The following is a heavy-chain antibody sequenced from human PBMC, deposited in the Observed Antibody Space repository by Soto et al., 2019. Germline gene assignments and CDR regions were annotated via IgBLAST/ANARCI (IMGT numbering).Heavy chain of an antibody. Sequence: QLQLQESGPGLVKPSETLSLTCTVSGGSISSSSYYWGWIRQPPGKGLEWIGSIYYSGSTYYNPSLKSRVTISVDTSKNQFSLKLSSVTAADTAVYYCARHAEDHGDDYYGMDVWGQGTTVTVSS. CDR1: GGSISSSSYY. CDR2: IYYSGST. V-gene: IGHV4-39*01. CDR3: ARHAEDHGDDYYGMDV. J-gene: IGHJ6*02. D-gene: IGHD4-17*01.